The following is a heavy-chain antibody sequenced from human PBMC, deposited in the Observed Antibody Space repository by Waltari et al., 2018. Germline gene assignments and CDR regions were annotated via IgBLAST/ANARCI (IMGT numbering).Heavy chain of an antibody. CDR3: ARDKVYSGYDHPVGYYYMDV. D-gene: IGHD5-12*01. Sequence: QEQLQESGPGLVKPSETLSLTCTVSGGSISSYYLSWIRQPPGKGLEWIGRIYTSGSTNYNPSLKSRVTMSVDTSKNQFSLKLSSVTAADTAVYYCARDKVYSGYDHPVGYYYMDVWGKGTTVTVSS. CDR2: IYTSGST. V-gene: IGHV4-4*07. CDR1: GGSISSYY. J-gene: IGHJ6*03.